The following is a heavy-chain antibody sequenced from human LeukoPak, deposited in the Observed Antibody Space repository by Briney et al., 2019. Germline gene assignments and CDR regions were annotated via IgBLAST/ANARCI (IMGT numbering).Heavy chain of an antibody. Sequence: PGGSLRLSCAASGFTFSTYWMGWVRQAPGKGLQWVANVNQDGNEKYYVDSVKGRFTISRDNANNSLYLQMNSLRAEDTSVYYCTIPSRGLEIANWGQETLVTVSS. V-gene: IGHV3-7*01. J-gene: IGHJ4*02. CDR2: VNQDGNEK. CDR3: TIPSRGLEIAN. CDR1: GFTFSTYW. D-gene: IGHD3/OR15-3a*01.